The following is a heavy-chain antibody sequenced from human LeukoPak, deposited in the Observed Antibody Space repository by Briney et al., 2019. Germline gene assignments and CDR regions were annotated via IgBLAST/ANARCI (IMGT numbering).Heavy chain of an antibody. Sequence: PSETLSLTCAVYGGSFSGYYWSWIRQPPGKGLEWIGEINHSGSTNYNPSLKSRVTISVDTSKNQFSLKLSSVTAADTAVYYCARGGYSYGPSRDGDYWGQGTLVTVSS. V-gene: IGHV4-34*01. D-gene: IGHD5-18*01. CDR3: ARGGYSYGPSRDGDY. CDR1: GGSFSGYY. CDR2: INHSGST. J-gene: IGHJ4*02.